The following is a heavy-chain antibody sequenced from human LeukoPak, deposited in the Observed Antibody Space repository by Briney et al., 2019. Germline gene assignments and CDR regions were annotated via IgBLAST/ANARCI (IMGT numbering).Heavy chain of an antibody. Sequence: PSGGSTSYAQKFQGRVTMTRDTSTSTVYMELSSLRSEDTAVYYCARVLRPAQDQIAVAAFGYWGQGTLVTVSS. CDR3: ARVLRPAQDQIAVAAFGY. D-gene: IGHD6-19*01. V-gene: IGHV1-46*01. CDR2: PSGGST. J-gene: IGHJ4*02.